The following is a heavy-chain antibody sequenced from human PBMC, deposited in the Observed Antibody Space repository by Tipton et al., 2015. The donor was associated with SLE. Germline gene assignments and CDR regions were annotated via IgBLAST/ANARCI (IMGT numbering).Heavy chain of an antibody. CDR1: GGSISSGSYY. V-gene: IGHV4-61*09. D-gene: IGHD7-27*01. CDR2: IYATGIT. J-gene: IGHJ4*02. Sequence: TLSLTCTVSGGSISSGSYYWSWIRQPAGKGLEWIGHIYATGITNYNPSLKSRVTISVETSKTHFSLKMSSVTAADTAMYYCARLSSGTGDFEHWGQGTLVIVSS. CDR3: ARLSSGTGDFEH.